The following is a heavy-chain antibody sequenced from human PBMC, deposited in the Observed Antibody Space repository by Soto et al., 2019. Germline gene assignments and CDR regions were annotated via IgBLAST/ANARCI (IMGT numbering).Heavy chain of an antibody. J-gene: IGHJ5*02. D-gene: IGHD6-13*01. Sequence: QVQVVESGGGVVQPGRSLRLSCAASGFTFSSYGMHWVRQAPGKGLEWVAVISYDGSNKYYADSVKGRFTISRDNSKNTLYLQMKSLRAEDTAVYYCAKDPSSWYAGWFDPWGQGTLVTVSS. CDR3: AKDPSSWYAGWFDP. V-gene: IGHV3-30*18. CDR1: GFTFSSYG. CDR2: ISYDGSNK.